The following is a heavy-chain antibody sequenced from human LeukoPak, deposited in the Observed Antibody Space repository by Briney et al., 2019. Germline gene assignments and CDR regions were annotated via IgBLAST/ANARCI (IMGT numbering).Heavy chain of an antibody. CDR2: IYHSGST. CDR3: ARDRRFGSGTYYTNWFDP. Sequence: PSETLSLTCTVSGGSISSGDYYWNWIRQPPGKGLEWIGYIYHSGSTYYNPSLKSRVTISVDTSKNQFSLKLSSVTAADTAVYYCARDRRFGSGTYYTNWFDPWGQGTLVTVSS. V-gene: IGHV4-30-4*01. CDR1: GGSISSGDYY. D-gene: IGHD3-10*01. J-gene: IGHJ5*02.